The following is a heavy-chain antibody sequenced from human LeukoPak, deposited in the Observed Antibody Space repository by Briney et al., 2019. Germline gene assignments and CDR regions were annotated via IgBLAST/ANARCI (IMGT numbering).Heavy chain of an antibody. CDR2: IIPIFGTA. V-gene: IGHV1-69*06. CDR3: ARAVLRYFDWLLPLGSDYMDV. Sequence: SVKVSCKASGGTFSSYAISWVRQAPGQGLEWMGGIIPIFGTANYAQKFQGRVTITADKSTSTAYMELSSLRSEDTAVYYCARAVLRYFDWLLPLGSDYMDVWGKGTTVTVSS. J-gene: IGHJ6*03. D-gene: IGHD3-9*01. CDR1: GGTFSSYA.